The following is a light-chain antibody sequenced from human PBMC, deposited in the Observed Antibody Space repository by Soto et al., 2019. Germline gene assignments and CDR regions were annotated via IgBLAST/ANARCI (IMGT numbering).Light chain of an antibody. CDR1: SSDVGGYNY. V-gene: IGLV2-14*01. CDR3: SSYTDGSTLYV. J-gene: IGLJ1*01. Sequence: QSALTQPASVSGSPGQSITISCTGTSSDVGGYNYVSWYQQYPGKAPKLMISDVSNRPSGVSNRFSGSKSGNTASLTISGLQAEDEADYYCSSYTDGSTLYVFGTGTKLTVL. CDR2: DVS.